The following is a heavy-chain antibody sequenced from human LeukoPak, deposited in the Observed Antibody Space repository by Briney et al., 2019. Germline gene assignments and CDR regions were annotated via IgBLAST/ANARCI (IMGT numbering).Heavy chain of an antibody. D-gene: IGHD4-23*01. CDR2: IYSGGST. Sequence: GWSLRLSCAASGFTVSSNYMSWVRQAPGKGLEWVSVIYSGGSTYYADSVKGRFTISRDNSKNTLYLQMSSLRAEDTAVYYCARDLWAVVTHNWYLDLWGRGTLVTVSS. J-gene: IGHJ2*01. V-gene: IGHV3-53*01. CDR1: GFTVSSNY. CDR3: ARDLWAVVTHNWYLDL.